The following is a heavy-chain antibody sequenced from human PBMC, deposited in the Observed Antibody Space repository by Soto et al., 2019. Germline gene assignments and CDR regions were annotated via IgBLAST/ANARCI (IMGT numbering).Heavy chain of an antibody. D-gene: IGHD1-1*01. CDR1: GGTFSSYA. J-gene: IGHJ6*02. CDR3: ARGGKERFRGSGMDV. V-gene: IGHV1-69*01. Sequence: QVQLVQSGAEVKKPGTSVKVSCKVSGGTFSSYAISWVRQAPGQGLEWMGEIISIFGTAMYAQKFQGRVTIIADESASTAYVELSGLRSDDTAVYYCARGGKERFRGSGMDVWGQGTTVTVSS. CDR2: IISIFGTA.